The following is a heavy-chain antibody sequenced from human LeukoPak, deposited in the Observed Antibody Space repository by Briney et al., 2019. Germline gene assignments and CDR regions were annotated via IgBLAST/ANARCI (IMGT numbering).Heavy chain of an antibody. D-gene: IGHD2-15*01. J-gene: IGHJ4*02. CDR2: IIPIFGST. CDR1: GGALSTYA. CDR3: EGGLYCSGGGCYTGFFDS. Sequence: GSSVKVSCKASGGALSTYAISWVRQAPGQGLEWMGGIIPIFGSTNYAQNFQGRVTITADESTYTTYMELTGLKAEDTAVYSCEGGLYCSGGGCYTGFFDSWGQGTLVTVSS. V-gene: IGHV1-69*01.